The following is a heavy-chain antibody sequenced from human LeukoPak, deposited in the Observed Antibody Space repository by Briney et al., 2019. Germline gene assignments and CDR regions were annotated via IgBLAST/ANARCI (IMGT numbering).Heavy chain of an antibody. CDR3: ARGSVGWFGELLYFDY. D-gene: IGHD3-10*01. V-gene: IGHV3-33*01. CDR1: GFTFSSYG. CDR2: IWYDGSNK. J-gene: IGHJ4*02. Sequence: GGSLRLSCAASGFTFSSYGMHWVRQAPGKGLEWGAVIWYDGSNKYYADSVKGRFTISRDNSKNTLYLQMNSLSAEDTAVYYCARGSVGWFGELLYFDYWGQGTLVTVSS.